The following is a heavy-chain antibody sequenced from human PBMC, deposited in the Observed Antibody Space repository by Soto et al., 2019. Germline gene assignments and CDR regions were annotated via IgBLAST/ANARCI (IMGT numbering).Heavy chain of an antibody. CDR3: PGERSSGWYVDY. V-gene: IGHV1-8*01. CDR2: MNPNSGNT. CDR1: GYTFTSYD. D-gene: IGHD6-19*01. Sequence: QVQLVQSGAEVKKPGASVKVSCKASGYTFTSYDINWVRQATEQGLEWMGWMNPNSGNTGYAQKFQGRVTMTRNTSISTAYMELSSRRSEDTAVYYCPGERSSGWYVDYWGQGTVVTVSS. J-gene: IGHJ4*02.